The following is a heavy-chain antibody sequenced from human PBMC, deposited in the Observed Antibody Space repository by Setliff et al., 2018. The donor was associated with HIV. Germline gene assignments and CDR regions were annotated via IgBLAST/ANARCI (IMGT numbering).Heavy chain of an antibody. Sequence: NPSETLSLTCTVSGGSISSSSYYWGWIRQPPGKGLEWIGSIYFGGRTFYNPSLKSRVTISVDTSKNRFSLKLTSVTAADTAVCHCARDLGYSFGGNSAWFDSWGQGTLVTVSS. CDR2: IYFGGRT. J-gene: IGHJ5*01. CDR3: ARDLGYSFGGNSAWFDS. D-gene: IGHD3-3*01. CDR1: GGSISSSSYY. V-gene: IGHV4-39*07.